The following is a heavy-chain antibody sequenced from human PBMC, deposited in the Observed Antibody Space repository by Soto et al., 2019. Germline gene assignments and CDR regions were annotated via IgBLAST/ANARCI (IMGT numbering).Heavy chain of an antibody. CDR3: ATESGSTYGYFDH. J-gene: IGHJ4*02. CDR2: ISNSGST. D-gene: IGHD5-18*01. CDR1: GGAVNSYAAY. V-gene: IGHV4-30-4*01. Sequence: PSETLSLTCTVSGGAVNSYAAYWTWIRQSPGKGLEWIGYISNSGSTGYNPSLKTRLSMSVDRSKNQFTLRLTSVTAADTAVYFCATESGSTYGYFDHWGQGTQVTVSS.